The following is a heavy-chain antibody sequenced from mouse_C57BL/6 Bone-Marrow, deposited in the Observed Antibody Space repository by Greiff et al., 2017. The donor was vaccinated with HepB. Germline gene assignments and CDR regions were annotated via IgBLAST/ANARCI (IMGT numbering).Heavy chain of an antibody. V-gene: IGHV1-64*01. J-gene: IGHJ1*03. Sequence: QVHVKQPGAELVKPGASVKLSCKASGYTFTSYWMHWVKQRPGQGLEWIGMIHPNSGSTNYNEKFKSKATLTVDKSSSTAYMQLSSLTSEDSAVYYCAIKGAYYYGTYWYFDVWGTGTTVTVSS. D-gene: IGHD1-1*01. CDR1: GYTFTSYW. CDR3: AIKGAYYYGTYWYFDV. CDR2: IHPNSGST.